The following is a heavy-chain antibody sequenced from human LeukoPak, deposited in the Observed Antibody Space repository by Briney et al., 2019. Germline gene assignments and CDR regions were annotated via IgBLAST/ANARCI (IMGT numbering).Heavy chain of an antibody. D-gene: IGHD3-16*01. J-gene: IGHJ3*02. CDR2: IWYDGSVK. Sequence: GRSLRLSCAASRFTFSTYGMHWVRQAPGKGLEWVAVIWYDGSVKYYADSVKGRFTISRDNSKNTLYLQMNSLRAEDTAVYYCARAVGPFDIWGQGTIVIVSS. CDR1: RFTFSTYG. CDR3: ARAVGPFDI. V-gene: IGHV3-33*01.